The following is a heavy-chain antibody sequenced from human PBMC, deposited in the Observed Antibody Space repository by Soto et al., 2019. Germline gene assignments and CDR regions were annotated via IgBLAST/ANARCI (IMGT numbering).Heavy chain of an antibody. Sequence: GGSLRLSCAASGFTFNSYGMHWVRQAPGKGLEWVAVISYDGSNKYYADSVKGRFTISRDNSKNTLYLQMNSLRAEDTAVYYCAKDQYDSSGYQYYYYYGMDVWGQGTTVTVSS. J-gene: IGHJ6*02. CDR2: ISYDGSNK. D-gene: IGHD3-22*01. CDR1: GFTFNSYG. CDR3: AKDQYDSSGYQYYYYYGMDV. V-gene: IGHV3-30*18.